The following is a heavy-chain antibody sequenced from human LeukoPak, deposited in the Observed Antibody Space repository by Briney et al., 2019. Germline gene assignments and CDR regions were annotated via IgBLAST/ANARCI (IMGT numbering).Heavy chain of an antibody. D-gene: IGHD3-9*01. V-gene: IGHV1-2*02. Sequence: ASVKVSCKASGYTFTGYYMHWVRQAPGQGLEWMGWINPNSGGTNYAQKFQGRVTMTRDTSISTAYMELSRLRSDDTAVYYCARGGLLRYFDWYEGYFDYWGQGTLVTVSS. CDR2: INPNSGGT. J-gene: IGHJ4*02. CDR3: ARGGLLRYFDWYEGYFDY. CDR1: GYTFTGYY.